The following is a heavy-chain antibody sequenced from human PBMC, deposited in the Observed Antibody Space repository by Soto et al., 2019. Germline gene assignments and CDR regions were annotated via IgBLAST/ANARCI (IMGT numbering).Heavy chain of an antibody. CDR2: VNTNTGGT. CDR3: ARSNTPKVTMPYFDS. V-gene: IGHV1-2*04. J-gene: IGHJ4*02. Sequence: QVQLVQSGAEAREPGASLKVSCKASGYTFTDYYVHWVRQAPGQGLEWMAWVNTNTGGTNYARNFRDWVTVTRDTSISTAYMELNRLKSADTAVYYCARSNTPKVTMPYFDSWGQGTLVTVSS. D-gene: IGHD4-17*01. CDR1: GYTFTDYY.